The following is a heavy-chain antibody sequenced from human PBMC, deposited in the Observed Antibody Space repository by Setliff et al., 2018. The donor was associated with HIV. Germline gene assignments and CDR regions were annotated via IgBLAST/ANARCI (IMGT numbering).Heavy chain of an antibody. Sequence: PSETLSLTCTVSDGSISNYYWSWIRQPPGKGLEWIGYISYSGSTNYNPSLKSRVTISVDTSKNQFSLKLTSVTAADTAVYYCASQPAYSTDWYPPGYFDYWGQGTLVTVS. CDR3: ASQPAYSTDWYPPGYFDY. V-gene: IGHV4-59*08. CDR1: DGSISNYY. D-gene: IGHD6-19*01. J-gene: IGHJ4*02. CDR2: ISYSGST.